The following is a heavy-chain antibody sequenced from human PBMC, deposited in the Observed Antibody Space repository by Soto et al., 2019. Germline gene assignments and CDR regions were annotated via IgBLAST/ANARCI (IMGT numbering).Heavy chain of an antibody. CDR2: IIPILGIA. Sequence: SVKVSCKASGGTFSSYTISWVRQAPGQGLEWMGRIIPILGIANYAQKFQGRVTITADKSTSTAYMELSSLRSEDTAVYYCAKTYSSGWYGPDNWFDPWGQGTLVTVSS. J-gene: IGHJ5*02. V-gene: IGHV1-69*02. CDR1: GGTFSSYT. CDR3: AKTYSSGWYGPDNWFDP. D-gene: IGHD6-19*01.